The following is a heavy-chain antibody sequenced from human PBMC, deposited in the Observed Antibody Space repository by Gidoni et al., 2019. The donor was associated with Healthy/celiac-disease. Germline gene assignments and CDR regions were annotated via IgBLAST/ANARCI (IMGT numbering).Heavy chain of an antibody. CDR1: GGSISSYY. CDR3: ATARWLLGGYYFDY. D-gene: IGHD5-12*01. Sequence: QVQLQESGPGLVKPSETLSLTCTVSGGSISSYYWRWIRQPPGKGLEWIGYIYYSGSTNYNPSLKSRVTISVDTSKNQFSLKLSSVTAADTAVYYCATARWLLGGYYFDYWGQGTLVTVSS. V-gene: IGHV4-59*08. J-gene: IGHJ4*02. CDR2: IYYSGST.